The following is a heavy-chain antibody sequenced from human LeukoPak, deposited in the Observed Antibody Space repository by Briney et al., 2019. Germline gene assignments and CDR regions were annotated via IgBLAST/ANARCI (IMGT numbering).Heavy chain of an antibody. V-gene: IGHV4-34*01. J-gene: IGHJ4*02. CDR1: GGTFSEYW. CDR3: ARHNDYGSGSFAPDFGY. Sequence: SETLSLTCAVYGGTFSEYWWTWIRQPPGKGLQWIGEIYHSGSTNYNPSLKSRVTISVDTSKNQFSLKLSSVTAADTAVYYCARHNDYGSGSFAPDFGYWGQGTLVTVSS. D-gene: IGHD3-10*01. CDR2: IYHSGST.